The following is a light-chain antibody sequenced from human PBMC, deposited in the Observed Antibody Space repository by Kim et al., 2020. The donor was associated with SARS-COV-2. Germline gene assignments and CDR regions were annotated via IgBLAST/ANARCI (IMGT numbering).Light chain of an antibody. CDR2: SND. CDR1: SSNIGSNS. V-gene: IGLV1-44*01. CDR3: EAWDDRLNEII. J-gene: IGLJ2*01. Sequence: QSVLAQPPSASGTPGQRITISCSGSSSNIGSNSVNWYQQFPGTAPNVLIYSNDHRPSGVPARFSGSKSGTSASLAINGLQSDDEADYYCEAWDDRLNEIIFGGGTQLTVL.